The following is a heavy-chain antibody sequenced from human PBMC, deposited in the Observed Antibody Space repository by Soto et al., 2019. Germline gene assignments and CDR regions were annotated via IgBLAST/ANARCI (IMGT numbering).Heavy chain of an antibody. CDR1: GVSISNTSYY. V-gene: IGHV4-39*01. J-gene: IGHJ6*02. CDR2: IYYSGST. CDR3: ARHLIAAAYWGFYGMDV. D-gene: IGHD6-13*01. Sequence: SETLSLTCTVSGVSISNTSYYWGWIRQPPGKGLEWIGSIYYSGSTYYNPSLKSRVTISVDTSKNQFSLKLSSVTAADTAVYYCARHLIAAAYWGFYGMDVWGQGTTVTVS.